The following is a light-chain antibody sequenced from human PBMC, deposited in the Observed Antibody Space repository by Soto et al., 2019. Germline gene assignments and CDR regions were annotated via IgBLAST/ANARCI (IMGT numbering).Light chain of an antibody. CDR1: SSDVGSYNY. Sequence: QSALTQPASVSGSPGQSITISCTGTSSDVGSYNYVSWYQQHPGKAPKLMIYEVSNRPSGVSNRFSGSKSANTASLTISGLQAEDEADYYCCSNTSSSTSGVFGGGTKLTVL. V-gene: IGLV2-14*01. J-gene: IGLJ3*02. CDR2: EVS. CDR3: CSNTSSSTSGV.